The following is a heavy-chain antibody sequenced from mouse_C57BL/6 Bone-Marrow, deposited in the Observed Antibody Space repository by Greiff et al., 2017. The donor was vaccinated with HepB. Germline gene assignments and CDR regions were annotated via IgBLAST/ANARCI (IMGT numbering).Heavy chain of an antibody. V-gene: IGHV1-59*01. CDR3: ARQPTTVVAEGFAY. Sequence: QVQLQQPGAELVRPGTSVKLSCKASGYTFTSYWMHWVKQRPGQGLEWIGVIDPSDSYTNYNQKFKGKATLTVDTSSSTAYMQLSSLTSEDSAVYYCARQPTTVVAEGFAYWGQGTLVTVSA. D-gene: IGHD1-1*01. CDR2: IDPSDSYT. CDR1: GYTFTSYW. J-gene: IGHJ3*01.